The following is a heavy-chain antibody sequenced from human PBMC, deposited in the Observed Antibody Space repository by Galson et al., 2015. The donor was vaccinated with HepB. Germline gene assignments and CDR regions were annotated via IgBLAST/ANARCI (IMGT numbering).Heavy chain of an antibody. D-gene: IGHD6-19*01. CDR1: RYNFTNYW. CDR2: IYPGNSDT. V-gene: IGHV5-51*01. Sequence: QSGAEVKKPGESLKISCMGSRYNFTNYWIAWVRQVPGKGLEWMGIIYPGNSDTRYSPSFQGQVTISADNSISTAYLQWNSLKASDTAIYYCARQPPHWLVRGYFDYWGHGTLVTVSS. J-gene: IGHJ4*01. CDR3: ARQPPHWLVRGYFDY.